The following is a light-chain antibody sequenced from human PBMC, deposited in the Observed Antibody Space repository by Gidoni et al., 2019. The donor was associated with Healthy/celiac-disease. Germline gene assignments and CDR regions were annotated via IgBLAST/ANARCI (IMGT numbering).Light chain of an antibody. J-gene: IGLJ3*02. V-gene: IGLV1-47*01. CDR3: AAWDDSLSGV. Sequence: QSVLTQPPSASVTPGQRVTISCSGSSSNIGSNYVYWYQQLPGTAPKLLIYRNNPRPSGVPDRFSGSKSGTSASLAISGLRSEDEADYYCAAWDDSLSGVFGGGTKLTVL. CDR2: RNN. CDR1: SSNIGSNY.